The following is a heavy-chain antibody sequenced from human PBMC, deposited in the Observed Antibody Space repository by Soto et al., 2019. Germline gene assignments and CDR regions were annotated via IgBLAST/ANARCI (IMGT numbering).Heavy chain of an antibody. D-gene: IGHD1-26*01. CDR1: GFTFSSYG. Sequence: QTGGSLRLSCAASGFTFSSYGRHWVRQAPGKGLEWVAVISYDGSNKYYADSVKGRFTISRDNSKNTLYLQMNSLRAEDTAVYYCAKDRAKWKLYYYGMDVWGQGTTVTVSS. CDR2: ISYDGSNK. J-gene: IGHJ6*02. V-gene: IGHV3-30*18. CDR3: AKDRAKWKLYYYGMDV.